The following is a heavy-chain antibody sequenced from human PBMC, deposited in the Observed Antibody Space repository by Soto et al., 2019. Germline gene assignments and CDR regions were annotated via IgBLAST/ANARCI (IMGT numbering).Heavy chain of an antibody. J-gene: IGHJ6*02. CDR2: IKSKTDGGTT. CDR3: ARGLRHWYGMDV. CDR1: GFTFSNYW. V-gene: IGHV3-15*07. Sequence: PGGSLRLSCAASGFTFSNYWMHWVRQTPGKGLEWVGRIKSKTDGGTTDYAAPVKGRFTISRDDSKNTLYLQMNSLRVEDTAVYYCARGLRHWYGMDVWGQGTTVTVSS.